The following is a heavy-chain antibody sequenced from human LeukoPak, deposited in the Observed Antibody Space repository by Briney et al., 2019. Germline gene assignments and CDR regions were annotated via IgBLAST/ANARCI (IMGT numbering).Heavy chain of an antibody. Sequence: PSETLSLTCTVSGGSISNYYWNWIRQPPGKGLEWIGYIYSSGSTNYNPSLKSRVTISVDTSKNQFPLKLTSVTAADTAVYYCARSDYSTYFDFWGRGTLVTVSS. CDR2: IYSSGST. J-gene: IGHJ4*02. CDR3: ARSDYSTYFDF. D-gene: IGHD2-15*01. V-gene: IGHV4-59*01. CDR1: GGSISNYY.